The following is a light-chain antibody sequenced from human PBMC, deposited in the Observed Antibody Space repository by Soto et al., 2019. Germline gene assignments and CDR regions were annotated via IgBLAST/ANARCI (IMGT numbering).Light chain of an antibody. Sequence: EIVLTDSPCTLSLSPGERATLSCGASQSVRSYLAWYQQKPGQAPRLLIYGASNRATGIPARFSGSGSGTDFTLTISSLEPEDFAVYYCQQRSNWPPTFGGGTKVDI. J-gene: IGKJ4*01. V-gene: IGKV3-11*01. CDR2: GAS. CDR1: QSVRSY. CDR3: QQRSNWPPT.